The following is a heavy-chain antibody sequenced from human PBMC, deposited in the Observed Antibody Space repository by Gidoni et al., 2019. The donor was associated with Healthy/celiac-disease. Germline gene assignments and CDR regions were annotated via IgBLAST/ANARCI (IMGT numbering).Heavy chain of an antibody. Sequence: EVQLVESGGGLVKPGGSLRLSCAASGFTFIRYSMNWVRQAPGKGLEWVSSISSSSSYIYYADSVKGRFTISRDNAKNSLYLQMNSLRAEDTAVYYCAREGRKGYCSGGSCYEDYWGQGTLVTVSS. CDR1: GFTFIRYS. CDR2: ISSSSSYI. J-gene: IGHJ4*02. CDR3: AREGRKGYCSGGSCYEDY. V-gene: IGHV3-21*01. D-gene: IGHD2-15*01.